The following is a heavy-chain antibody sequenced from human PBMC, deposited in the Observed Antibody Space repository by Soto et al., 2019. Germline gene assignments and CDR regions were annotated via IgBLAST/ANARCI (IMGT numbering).Heavy chain of an antibody. CDR3: AREVQVHTPAFVY. D-gene: IGHD3-10*01. CDR1: GGTFNTYA. J-gene: IGHJ4*02. CDR2: ISPMFGAA. V-gene: IGHV1-69*19. Sequence: QVQLVQSGAEMKKPGSSVKVSCQSSGGTFNTYAMNWVRQAPGHGPEWMGDISPMFGAANYAPQFQGRVTITADESTGTSYMQLSSLTSEDTALYFCAREVQVHTPAFVYWGQGTLVTVSS.